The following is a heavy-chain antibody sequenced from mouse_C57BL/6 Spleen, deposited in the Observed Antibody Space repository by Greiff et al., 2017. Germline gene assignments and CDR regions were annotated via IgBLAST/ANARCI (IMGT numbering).Heavy chain of an antibody. Sequence: QVQLQQSGAELMKPGASVKLSCKATGYTFTGYWIEWVKQRPGHGLEWIGEILPGSGSTNYNEKFKGKATFTADTSSNTAYMPLSSLTTEDSAIFYCSRGGISYYGSSPTRYFAVWGTGTTVTVSS. CDR2: ILPGSGST. CDR1: GYTFTGYW. D-gene: IGHD1-1*01. V-gene: IGHV1-9*01. CDR3: SRGGISYYGSSPTRYFAV. J-gene: IGHJ1*03.